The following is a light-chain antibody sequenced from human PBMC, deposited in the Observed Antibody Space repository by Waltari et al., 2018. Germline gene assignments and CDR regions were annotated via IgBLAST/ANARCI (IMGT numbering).Light chain of an antibody. CDR2: GAS. CDR3: QMYVRLPVT. V-gene: IGKV3-20*01. Sequence: EIVLTQSPGTLSLSPGERAALSCRASQSVGTYIAWYQQKPGQAPRLLIFGASNRATCIPDRFSGSGSGTDFSLTISRLEPEDFAVYYCQMYVRLPVTFGHGTRVEIK. J-gene: IGKJ1*01. CDR1: QSVGTY.